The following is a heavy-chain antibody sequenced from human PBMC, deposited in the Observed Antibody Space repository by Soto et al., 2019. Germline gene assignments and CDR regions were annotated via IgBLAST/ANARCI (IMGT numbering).Heavy chain of an antibody. D-gene: IGHD2-15*01. J-gene: IGHJ5*02. CDR3: ARGIATGQLDP. CDR1: GYTFTRYT. V-gene: IGHV1-3*01. CDR2: INSDNGNT. Sequence: QVQLVQSGAEVKKPGASVKISCKASGYTFTRYTMNWVRQAPGQRLEWMGWINSDNGNTKSSQKFQDRVIITRDTSASTAYMDPSSLRSEDTAVYYCARGIATGQLDPWGQGTLVTVSS.